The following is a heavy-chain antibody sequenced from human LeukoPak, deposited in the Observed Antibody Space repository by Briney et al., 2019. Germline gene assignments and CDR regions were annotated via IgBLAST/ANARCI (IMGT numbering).Heavy chain of an antibody. V-gene: IGHV1-46*01. Sequence: GASVKVSCKASGYTFTSYYMHWVRQAPGQGLEWMGIINPSGGSTSYAQKFQGRVTMTRDMSTSTVYMELSSLRSEDTAVYYCARDFTVTTVPYYFDYWGQGTLVTVSS. CDR2: INPSGGST. CDR1: GYTFTSYY. J-gene: IGHJ4*02. D-gene: IGHD4-17*01. CDR3: ARDFTVTTVPYYFDY.